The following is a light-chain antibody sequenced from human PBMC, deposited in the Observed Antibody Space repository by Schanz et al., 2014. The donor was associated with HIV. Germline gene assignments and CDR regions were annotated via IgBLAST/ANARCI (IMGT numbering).Light chain of an antibody. CDR1: QDIGND. Sequence: DIQMTQSPSSQSASVGDRVTITCRASQDIGNDLGWYQQKPGQAPKRLIYAASNLQSGVPSRFIGSGSGTEFTLSISSLQPDDFATYYCQQFHTYPYTFGQGTELEIK. CDR2: AAS. V-gene: IGKV1-17*01. CDR3: QQFHTYPYT. J-gene: IGKJ2*01.